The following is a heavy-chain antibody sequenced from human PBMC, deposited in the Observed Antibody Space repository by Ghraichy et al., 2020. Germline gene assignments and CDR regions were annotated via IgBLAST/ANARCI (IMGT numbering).Heavy chain of an antibody. D-gene: IGHD3-22*01. V-gene: IGHV1-69*01. CDR2: IIPIFGTA. J-gene: IGHJ4*02. CDR1: GGTFSSYA. CDR3: ARHTRADYYDSSGYFYYFDY. Sequence: KVSCKASGGTFSSYAISWVRQAPGQGLEWMGGIIPIFGTANYAQKFQGRVTITADESTSTAYMELSSLRSEDTAVYYCARHTRADYYDSSGYFYYFDYWGQGTLVTVSS.